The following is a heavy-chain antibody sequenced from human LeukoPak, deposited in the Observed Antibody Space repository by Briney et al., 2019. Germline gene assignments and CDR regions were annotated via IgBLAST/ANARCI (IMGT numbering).Heavy chain of an antibody. CDR2: MNPNSGNT. Sequence: ASVKVSCKASGYTFTSYDINWVRQATGQGLEXXXXMNPNSGNTGYAQKFQGRVTMTRNTSISTAYMELSSLRSEDTAVYYCARRRGPYYYYGMDVWGQGTTVTVS. CDR3: ARRRGPYYYYGMDV. D-gene: IGHD6-25*01. CDR1: GYTFTSYD. V-gene: IGHV1-8*01. J-gene: IGHJ6*02.